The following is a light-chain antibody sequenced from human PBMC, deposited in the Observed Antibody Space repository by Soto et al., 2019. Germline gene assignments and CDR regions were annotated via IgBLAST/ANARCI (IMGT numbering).Light chain of an antibody. J-gene: IGLJ2*01. Sequence: LTQPPSASGTPGQRVTISCSGSSSNIGSNYVYWYQQLPGTAPKLLIYRNNQRPSGVPDRFSGSKSGTSASLAISGLRSEDEADYYCAAWDDSLSGRVVFGGGTKLTVL. CDR3: AAWDDSLSGRVV. CDR1: SSNIGSNY. V-gene: IGLV1-47*01. CDR2: RNN.